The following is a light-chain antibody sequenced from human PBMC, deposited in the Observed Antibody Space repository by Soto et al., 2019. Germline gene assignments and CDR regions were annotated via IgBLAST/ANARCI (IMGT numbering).Light chain of an antibody. CDR1: QSVSIN. CDR3: QQYNTCPT. Sequence: EIVMTQSPATLSVSPGERATLSCRASQSVSINLAWYQQKLGQAPRLLIFAASTRATGIPARFSGSGSGTEFTITISRLPSEYFAVYYCQQYNTCPTFGHGTKVDIK. J-gene: IGKJ3*01. V-gene: IGKV3-15*01. CDR2: AAS.